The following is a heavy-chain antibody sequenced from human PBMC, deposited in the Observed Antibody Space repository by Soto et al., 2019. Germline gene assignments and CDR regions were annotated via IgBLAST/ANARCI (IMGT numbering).Heavy chain of an antibody. CDR3: AKDPGRSSGWYY. J-gene: IGHJ4*02. CDR2: ISGSGGST. Sequence: EVQLLESGGGLVQPGVSLRLSCAASGFTLSSYAMSWVRQAPGKGLEWVSTISGSGGSTYYADSVRGRFTISRDKSENTLHLQMNSLRAADTAVYYCAKDPGRSSGWYYCGQGNLATVSS. D-gene: IGHD6-19*01. CDR1: GFTLSSYA. V-gene: IGHV3-23*01.